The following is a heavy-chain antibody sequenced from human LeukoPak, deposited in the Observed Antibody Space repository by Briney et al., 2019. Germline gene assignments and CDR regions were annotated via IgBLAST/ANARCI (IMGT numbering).Heavy chain of an antibody. CDR2: IIPIFGTA. D-gene: IGHD2-2*02. CDR3: ARADCSSTSCYSGYYYYGMDV. Sequence: ASVKVSCKASGGTFSSYAISWVRQAPGQGLEWMGGIIPIFGTANYAQKFQGRVTITADKSTSTAYTELSSLRSEDTAVYYCARADCSSTSCYSGYYYYGMDVWGKGTTVTVSS. CDR1: GGTFSSYA. J-gene: IGHJ6*04. V-gene: IGHV1-69*06.